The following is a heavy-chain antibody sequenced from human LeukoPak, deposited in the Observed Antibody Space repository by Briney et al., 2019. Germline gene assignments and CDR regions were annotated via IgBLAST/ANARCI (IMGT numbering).Heavy chain of an antibody. CDR2: INPNSGGT. CDR3: ARDLDLTDNGIDY. V-gene: IGHV1-2*02. J-gene: IGHJ4*02. Sequence: ASVKVSYKASGYTFTGYYMHWVRQAPGQGLEWMGWINPNSGGTNYAQKFQGRVTMTRDTSISTAYMELSRLRSDDTAVYYCARDLDLTDNGIDYWGQGTLVTVSS. CDR1: GYTFTGYY. D-gene: IGHD1-7*01.